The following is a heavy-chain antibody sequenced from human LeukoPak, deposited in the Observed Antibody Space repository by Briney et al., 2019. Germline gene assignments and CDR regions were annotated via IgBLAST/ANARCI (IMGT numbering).Heavy chain of an antibody. CDR2: IRYDGGNK. V-gene: IGHV3-30*02. CDR3: VKDPCGDSLRYFDY. Sequence: GGSLRLSCAASGFTFSTYGMHWVRQAPGKCLEWVSLIRYDGGNKYYADSVKGRFTITRDNSKNTLYLQMNSLSAEDAAVYYCVKDPCGDSLRYFDYWGQGTLVTASS. J-gene: IGHJ4*02. CDR1: GFTFSTYG. D-gene: IGHD4-17*01.